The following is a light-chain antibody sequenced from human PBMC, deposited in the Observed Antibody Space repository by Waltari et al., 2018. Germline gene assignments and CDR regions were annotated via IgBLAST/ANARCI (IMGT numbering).Light chain of an antibody. CDR3: FSYAGRFSFV. V-gene: IGLV2-23*02. J-gene: IGLJ1*01. Sequence: QSALTPPASVSGSPGQSITISCAGTANDVGHYNLVSWYQQHPGKAPKLIIYEVTKRPSGVSHRFSASKSGIAASLTISGLQAEDEAEYYCFSYAGRFSFVFGTGTQVTV. CDR1: ANDVGHYNL. CDR2: EVT.